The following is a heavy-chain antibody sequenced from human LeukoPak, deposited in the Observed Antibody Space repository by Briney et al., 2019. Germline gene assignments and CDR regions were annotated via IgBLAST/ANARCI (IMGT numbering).Heavy chain of an antibody. D-gene: IGHD5-18*01. CDR3: ARLAGGGYSYGEFDY. CDR1: GGTFSSYA. J-gene: IGHJ4*02. CDR2: IIPILGIA. Sequence: GASVKVSCKASGGTFSSYAISWVRQAPGQGLEWMGRIIPILGIANYAQKFQGRVTITADKSTSTAYMELSSLRSEDTAVYYCARLAGGGYSYGEFDYWGQGTLVTVSS. V-gene: IGHV1-69*04.